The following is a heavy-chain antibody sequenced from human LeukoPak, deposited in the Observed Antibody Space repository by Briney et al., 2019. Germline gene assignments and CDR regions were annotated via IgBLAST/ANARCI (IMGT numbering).Heavy chain of an antibody. CDR2: IYSGGST. CDR1: GFTVSSNY. D-gene: IGHD6-6*01. CDR3: ARYIAARQGSNWFDP. J-gene: IGHJ5*02. V-gene: IGHV3-66*01. Sequence: PGGSLRLSCAASGFTVSSNYMSWVRQAPGKGLEWVSVIYSGGSTYYADSVKGRFTISRDNSKNTLYLQMNSLRAEDTAVYYCARYIAARQGSNWFDPWGQGTLVTVSS.